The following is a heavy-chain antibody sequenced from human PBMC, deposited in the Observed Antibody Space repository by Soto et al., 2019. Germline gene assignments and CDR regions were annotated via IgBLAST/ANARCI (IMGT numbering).Heavy chain of an antibody. CDR3: ARMSYFYDKWYFDL. J-gene: IGHJ2*01. Sequence: SETLSLTCAVYGGSFSGYYWSWIRQPPGKGLEWIGEINHSGSTNYNPSLKSRVTISVDTSKNQFSLKLSSVTAADTAVYYCARMSYFYDKWYFDLWGRGTLVT. V-gene: IGHV4-34*01. CDR1: GGSFSGYY. CDR2: INHSGST. D-gene: IGHD3-22*01.